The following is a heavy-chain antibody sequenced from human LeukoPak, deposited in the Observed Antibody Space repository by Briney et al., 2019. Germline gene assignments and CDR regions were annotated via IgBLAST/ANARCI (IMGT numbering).Heavy chain of an antibody. CDR1: GHTFTSYH. D-gene: IGHD1-26*01. V-gene: IGHV1-46*01. CDR2: INPSGSGT. CDR3: ARDLIVGATVTYYYYGMDV. Sequence: GASVNVSCKASGHTFTSYHMHWVRQAPGQGLEWMGIINPSGSGTTYAQKFQGRVTMTRDTSTRTVYMELSSLRSEDTAVYYCARDLIVGATVTYYYYGMDVWGQGTTVTVSS. J-gene: IGHJ6*02.